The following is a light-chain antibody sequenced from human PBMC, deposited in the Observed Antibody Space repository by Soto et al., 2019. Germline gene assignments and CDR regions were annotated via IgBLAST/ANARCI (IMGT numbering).Light chain of an antibody. V-gene: IGKV1-17*01. Sequence: DIQMTQSPSSLSSSIGDRVTITSPARRGNRNSLGWYQQKPGKAPKRLIYAASSLQSGVPSRFSGSGSGTEFTLTISSLQPEDFATYYCLQHITYPPTFGQGTKVEIK. CDR1: RGNRNS. CDR3: LQHITYPPT. CDR2: AAS. J-gene: IGKJ1*01.